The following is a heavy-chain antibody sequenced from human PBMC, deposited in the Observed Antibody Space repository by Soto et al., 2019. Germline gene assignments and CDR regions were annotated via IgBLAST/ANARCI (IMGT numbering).Heavy chain of an antibody. CDR3: ARDRGEGFDP. V-gene: IGHV1-3*01. J-gene: IGHJ5*02. CDR2: INAGNGNT. D-gene: IGHD3-10*01. CDR1: GYTFTSYA. Sequence: QVQLVQSGAEVKKPGASVKVSCKASGYTFTSYAMHWVRQAPGQRLEWMGWINAGNGNTKYSQKFQGRVTITRDTSASTAYRELSSLRSEDTAVCYCARDRGEGFDPWGQGTLVTVSS.